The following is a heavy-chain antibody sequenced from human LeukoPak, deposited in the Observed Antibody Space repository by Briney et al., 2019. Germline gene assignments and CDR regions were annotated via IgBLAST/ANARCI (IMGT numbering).Heavy chain of an antibody. V-gene: IGHV3-7*01. CDR1: GFTFSNYW. CDR2: INQDGSEK. CDR3: ARGFWSGGDAFDI. D-gene: IGHD3-3*01. Sequence: GGSLRLSCAASGFTFSNYWMAWVRQAPGKGLEWVANINQDGSEKYYVDSVKGRFTISRDNAKNSLYLQMNSLRAEDTAVYYCARGFWSGGDAFDIWGQGTMVTVSS. J-gene: IGHJ3*02.